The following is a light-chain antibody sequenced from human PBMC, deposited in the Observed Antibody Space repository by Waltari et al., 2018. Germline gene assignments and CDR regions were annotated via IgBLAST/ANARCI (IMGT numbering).Light chain of an antibody. J-gene: IGKJ1*01. V-gene: IGKV4-1*01. CDR3: LQYLHTPRT. CDR2: WAS. CDR1: QSLLYTSNNKNY. Sequence: DVVMTQSPDSLAVSLGERATINCKSSQSLLYTSNNKNYLAWYQQKPGQPPKILIYWASIREAGVADRFSGSGSGTDFTLTISSLQAEDVAAYFCLQYLHTPRTFGQGTKVEIK.